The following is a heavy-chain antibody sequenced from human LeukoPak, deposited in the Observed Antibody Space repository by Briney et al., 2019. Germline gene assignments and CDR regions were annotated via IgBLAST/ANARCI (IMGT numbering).Heavy chain of an antibody. Sequence: PGRSLRLSCAASGFTFSSYAMHWVRQAPGKGLEWVAVISYDGSNKYYADSVKGRFTISRDNSKNTLYLQVNSLRAEDTAVYYCARDYMMVNWFDPWGQGTLVTVSS. V-gene: IGHV3-30-3*01. CDR1: GFTFSSYA. CDR2: ISYDGSNK. D-gene: IGHD2-8*01. J-gene: IGHJ5*02. CDR3: ARDYMMVNWFDP.